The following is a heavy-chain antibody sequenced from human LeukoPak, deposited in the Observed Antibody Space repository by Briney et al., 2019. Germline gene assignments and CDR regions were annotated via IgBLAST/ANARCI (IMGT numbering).Heavy chain of an antibody. D-gene: IGHD4-17*01. Sequence: ASVKVSCKASHYTFTSYGIRWVRQAPGQRLEWMGWVSAYNDNTNYAQKLQGRVTMTTDTSKSTAYMGLRSLRSDDTAVYHCARCAVTTGSDPDNWGQGTLVTVSS. CDR1: HYTFTSYG. CDR3: ARCAVTTGSDPDN. CDR2: VSAYNDNT. V-gene: IGHV1-18*01. J-gene: IGHJ4*02.